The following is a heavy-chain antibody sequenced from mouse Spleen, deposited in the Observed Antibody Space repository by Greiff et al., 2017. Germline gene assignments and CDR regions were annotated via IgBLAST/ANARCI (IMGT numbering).Heavy chain of an antibody. CDR2: IDPSDSYT. D-gene: IGHD2-1*01. V-gene: IGHV1-69*01. CDR3: ARSEGNHAAWFAY. CDR1: GYTFTSYW. Sequence: QVQLQQPGAELVMPGASVKLSCKASGYTFTSYWMHWVKQRPGQGLEWIGEIDPSDSYTNYNQKFKGKATLTVDKSSSTAYMQLSSLTSEDSAVYYCARSEGNHAAWFAYWGQGTLVTVSA. J-gene: IGHJ3*01.